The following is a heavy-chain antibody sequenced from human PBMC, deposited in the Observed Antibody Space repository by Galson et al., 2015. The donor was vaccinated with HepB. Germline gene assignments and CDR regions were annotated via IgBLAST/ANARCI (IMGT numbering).Heavy chain of an antibody. J-gene: IGHJ2*01. CDR2: ISSNGGST. CDR1: GFTFSSYA. D-gene: IGHD5-12*01. CDR3: VKDLKYSGYDRFTLGYFDL. V-gene: IGHV3-64D*06. Sequence: SLRLSCAASGFTFSSYAMHWVRQAPGKGLEYVSAISSNGGSTYYADSVKGRFTISRGNSKNTLYLQMSSLRAEDTAVYYCVKDLKYSGYDRFTLGYFDLWGRGTLVTVSS.